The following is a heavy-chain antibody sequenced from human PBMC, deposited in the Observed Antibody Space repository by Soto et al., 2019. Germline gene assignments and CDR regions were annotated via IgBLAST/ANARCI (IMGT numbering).Heavy chain of an antibody. V-gene: IGHV4-34*01. Sequence: QVQLQQWGAGLLKPSETLSLTCAVYGGSFSGYYWSWIRQPPGKGLEWIGEINHSGSTNYNPSLKSRVTISVDTSKNQFSLKLSSVTAAGTAVYYCARGNAVVTAMRYYYGMDVWGQGTTVTVSS. CDR3: ARGNAVVTAMRYYYGMDV. CDR2: INHSGST. CDR1: GGSFSGYY. J-gene: IGHJ6*02. D-gene: IGHD2-21*02.